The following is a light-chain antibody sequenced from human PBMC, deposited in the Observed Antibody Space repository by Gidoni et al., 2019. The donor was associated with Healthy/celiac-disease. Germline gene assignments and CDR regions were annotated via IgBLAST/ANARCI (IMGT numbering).Light chain of an antibody. V-gene: IGKV3-20*01. CDR3: QQYGSSPVT. CDR1: QSVSSSY. CDR2: GAS. Sequence: IVLTQSPGTLSLSPGERATLSCRASQSVSSSYLAWYQQKPGQDPRLLIYGASSRATGIPDRFSGSGSGTDFTLTISRLEPEDFAVYYCQQYGSSPVTFGQGTKVEIK. J-gene: IGKJ1*01.